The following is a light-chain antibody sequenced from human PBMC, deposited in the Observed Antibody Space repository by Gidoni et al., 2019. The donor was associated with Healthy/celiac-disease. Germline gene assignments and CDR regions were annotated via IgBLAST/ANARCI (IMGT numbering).Light chain of an antibody. CDR1: QGISSY. J-gene: IGKJ5*01. Sequence: DIQLTQSPSFLSASVGDRVTLTCRASQGISSYLAWYQQKPGKAPKLLIYAASTLQSGGPSRFSGSGSGTEFTLTISSLQPEDFATYYCQQLNSYPITFGQGTRLEIK. CDR3: QQLNSYPIT. CDR2: AAS. V-gene: IGKV1-9*01.